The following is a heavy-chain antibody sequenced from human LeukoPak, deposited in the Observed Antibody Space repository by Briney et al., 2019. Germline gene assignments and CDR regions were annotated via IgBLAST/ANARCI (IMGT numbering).Heavy chain of an antibody. CDR3: AKGNTGYGMDV. V-gene: IGHV3-30*18. CDR2: ISYDGSNK. CDR1: GFTLSSYG. Sequence: GGALRLSCAASGFTLSSYGMHRVRQAPGKGLGWVAVISYDGSNKYYADSVKGRFTISRDNSKNTLYLQMNSLRAEDTAVYYCAKGNTGYGMDVWGKGTTVTVSS. J-gene: IGHJ6*04. D-gene: IGHD2/OR15-2a*01.